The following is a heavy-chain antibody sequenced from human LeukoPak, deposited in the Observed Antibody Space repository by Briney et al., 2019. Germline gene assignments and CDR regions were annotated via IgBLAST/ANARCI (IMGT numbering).Heavy chain of an antibody. Sequence: SVKVSCTASGGTFSSTTINWVRQAPGQGLEWMGGIIPIFGTANYAQKFQGRVTITADESTSTAYMELSSLRSEDTAVYYCARDKIARGLWFGELSIHYYYGMDVWGQGTTVTVSS. V-gene: IGHV1-69*01. D-gene: IGHD3-10*01. CDR2: IIPIFGTA. CDR3: ARDKIARGLWFGELSIHYYYGMDV. CDR1: GGTFSSTT. J-gene: IGHJ6*02.